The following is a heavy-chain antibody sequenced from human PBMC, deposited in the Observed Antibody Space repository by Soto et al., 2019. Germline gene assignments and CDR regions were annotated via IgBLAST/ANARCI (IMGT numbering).Heavy chain of an antibody. V-gene: IGHV3-30*18. CDR3: AKDGPYDTTLGAFDI. D-gene: IGHD3-22*01. CDR1: GFTFSSYG. Sequence: QVQLVESGGGVVQPGRSLRLSCAASGFTFSSYGMHWVRQAPGKGLEWVAVISYDGSNKYYADSVKGRFTISRDNSKNTLYLQMNSLRAEDTGVYYCAKDGPYDTTLGAFDIWGQGTMVTVSS. J-gene: IGHJ3*02. CDR2: ISYDGSNK.